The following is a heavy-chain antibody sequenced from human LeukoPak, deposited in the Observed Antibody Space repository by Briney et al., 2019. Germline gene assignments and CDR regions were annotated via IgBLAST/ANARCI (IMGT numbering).Heavy chain of an antibody. J-gene: IGHJ4*02. D-gene: IGHD6-13*01. CDR1: GFTFSSYA. V-gene: IGHV3-23*01. Sequence: GGSLRLSCAASGFTFSSYAMSWVRQAPGKGLEWVSVISGSGGSTYYADSVKGRFTISRDNPKNTLYLQMNSLRAEVTAVYCCAKDRDSWYRVYWGQGTLVTVSS. CDR3: AKDRDSWYRVY. CDR2: ISGSGGST.